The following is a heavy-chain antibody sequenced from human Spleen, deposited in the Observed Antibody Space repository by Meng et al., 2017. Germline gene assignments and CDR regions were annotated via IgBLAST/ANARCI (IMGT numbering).Heavy chain of an antibody. CDR2: ISYDGKNK. V-gene: IGHV3-30*04. CDR3: VRMEGGFDS. J-gene: IGHJ4*02. D-gene: IGHD2-8*01. CDR1: GFAFSEHA. Sequence: GESLKISCAASGFAFSEHAMHWVRQAPGQGLEWVAVISYDGKNKYYADSVKGRFTISRDNSKSTLYLEINSLRIEDTSVYYCVRMEGGFDSWGPGTLVTVSS.